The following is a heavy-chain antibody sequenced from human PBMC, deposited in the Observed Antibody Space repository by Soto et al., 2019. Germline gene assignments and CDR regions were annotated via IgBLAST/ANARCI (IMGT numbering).Heavy chain of an antibody. Sequence: SVKVSCKASGGTFSSYAISWVRQAPGQGLEWMGGIIPIFGTANYAQKFQGRVTVTADESTSTAYMELSSLRSEDTAVYYCARDLVPYSSSSRTLDYWGQGTLVTVPQ. V-gene: IGHV1-69*13. CDR2: IIPIFGTA. J-gene: IGHJ4*02. CDR1: GGTFSSYA. CDR3: ARDLVPYSSSSRTLDY. D-gene: IGHD6-6*01.